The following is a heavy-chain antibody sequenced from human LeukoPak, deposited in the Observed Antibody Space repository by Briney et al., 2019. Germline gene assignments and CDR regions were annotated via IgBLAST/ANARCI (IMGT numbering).Heavy chain of an antibody. D-gene: IGHD3-3*01. Sequence: PSETLSLTCAVYGGSFSGYYWSWIRQPPGKGLEWIGEINHSGSTNYNPSLKSRVTISVDTSKNQFSLKLSSVTAADTAVYYCVRGLGYDFWSGYYAQDYWGQGTLVTVSS. CDR2: INHSGST. V-gene: IGHV4-34*01. J-gene: IGHJ4*02. CDR1: GGSFSGYY. CDR3: VRGLGYDFWSGYYAQDY.